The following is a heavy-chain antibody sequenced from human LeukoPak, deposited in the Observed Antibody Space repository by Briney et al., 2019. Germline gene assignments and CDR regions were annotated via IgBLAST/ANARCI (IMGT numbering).Heavy chain of an antibody. D-gene: IGHD3-22*01. J-gene: IGHJ1*01. CDR1: GFTFRSYW. CDR3: ARGKYDSSPFLQH. Sequence: GGSLRLSCAASGFTFRSYWMHWVRQAPGKGLVWVSRINSDGSSTSYADSVKGRLTISRDNAKNTLYLQMNSLRAEDTAVYYCARGKYDSSPFLQHWGQGTLVTVSS. CDR2: INSDGSST. V-gene: IGHV3-74*01.